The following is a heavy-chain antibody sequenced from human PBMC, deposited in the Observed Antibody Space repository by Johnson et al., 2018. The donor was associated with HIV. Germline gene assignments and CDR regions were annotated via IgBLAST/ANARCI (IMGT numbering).Heavy chain of an antibody. V-gene: IGHV3-66*01. CDR2: IFGAGTT. CDR3: ASSSLAWGVDSFDI. D-gene: IGHD3-10*01. J-gene: IGHJ3*02. CDR1: AFTFSSNNY. Sequence: VQLVESGGGVVQPGGSLRLSCGASAFTFSSNNYMSWVRQAPGKGLEWVSLIFGAGTTYYTQSVKGRFNISRDNSKNTLYLQMNSLRVEYTAVYYCASSSLAWGVDSFDIWGQGTKVTVSS.